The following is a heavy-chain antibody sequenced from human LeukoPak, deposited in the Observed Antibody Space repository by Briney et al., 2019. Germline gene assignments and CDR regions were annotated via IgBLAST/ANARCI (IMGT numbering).Heavy chain of an antibody. D-gene: IGHD3-9*01. V-gene: IGHV3-49*04. CDR2: IRSNTYGGTT. CDR3: TTDPLQPYYDILTGHEGGSWFDP. Sequence: GGSLRLSCTASGFTFGDYAMNWVRQAPGKGLEWVGFIRSNTYGGTTEYAASVKGRFTISRDDSKNTLYLQMNSLKTEDTAVYYCTTDPLQPYYDILTGHEGGSWFDPWGQGTLVTVSS. J-gene: IGHJ5*02. CDR1: GFTFGDYA.